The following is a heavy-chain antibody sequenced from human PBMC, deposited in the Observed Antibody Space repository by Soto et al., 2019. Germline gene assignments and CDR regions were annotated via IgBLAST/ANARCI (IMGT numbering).Heavy chain of an antibody. CDR3: ATKPRLEAAEFDY. V-gene: IGHV4-30-2*01. CDR2: IYHSGST. CDR1: GGSISSGGYS. D-gene: IGHD6-13*01. J-gene: IGHJ4*02. Sequence: SETLSLTCAVSGGSISSGGYSWSWIRQPPGKGLEWIGYIYHSGSTYYNPSLKSRVTISVDTSKNQFSLKLGSMTAADTAVYYCATKPRLEAAEFDYWGQGTQVTVSS.